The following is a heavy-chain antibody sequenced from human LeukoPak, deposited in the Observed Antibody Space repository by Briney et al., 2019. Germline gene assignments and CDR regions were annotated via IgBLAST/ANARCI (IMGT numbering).Heavy chain of an antibody. Sequence: PGGSLRLSCAASGFTFSSYAMSWVRQAPGKGLEWVSAISGSGGSTYYADSMKGRFTISRDNSKNTLYLQMNSLRAEDTAVYYCANGYSGSYYYFDYWGQGTLVTVSS. J-gene: IGHJ4*02. D-gene: IGHD1-26*01. CDR3: ANGYSGSYYYFDY. CDR1: GFTFSSYA. CDR2: ISGSGGST. V-gene: IGHV3-23*01.